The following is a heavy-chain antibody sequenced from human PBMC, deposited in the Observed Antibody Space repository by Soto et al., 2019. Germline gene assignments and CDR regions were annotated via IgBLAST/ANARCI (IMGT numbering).Heavy chain of an antibody. V-gene: IGHV3-23*01. D-gene: IGHD3-22*01. Sequence: EVQLLESGGGLVQPGGSLRLSCAASGFSFSNCAVSWVRQAPGKGLEWVSSISASGDTTHYAESVRGRFTISRDNSRNTLHLQMSSLTAEDTAIYSFAAQATGYFVPFDFWGRGTLVTVSS. CDR3: AAQATGYFVPFDF. CDR2: ISASGDTT. J-gene: IGHJ4*02. CDR1: GFSFSNCA.